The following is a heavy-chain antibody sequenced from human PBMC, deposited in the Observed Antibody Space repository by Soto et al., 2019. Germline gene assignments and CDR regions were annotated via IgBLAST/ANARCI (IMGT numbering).Heavy chain of an antibody. J-gene: IGHJ6*02. CDR2: SIPIYGTA. Sequence: QVQLVQSGAEVKKPGSSVKVSCKASGGTFNNYPITWVRQAPGQGLEWMGGSIPIYGTANYAQKFQGRVTITEDESTSTSYMELSSLRSEDTAIYYCARGRGYSGDDHYYYFDMDVWGQGTTVNVSS. D-gene: IGHD5-12*01. V-gene: IGHV1-69*01. CDR3: ARGRGYSGDDHYYYFDMDV. CDR1: GGTFNNYP.